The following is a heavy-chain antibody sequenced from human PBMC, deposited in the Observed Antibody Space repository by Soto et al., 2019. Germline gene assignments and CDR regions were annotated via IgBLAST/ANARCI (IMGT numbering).Heavy chain of an antibody. CDR2: IGTAADT. CDR1: GFTFSNYD. D-gene: IGHD6-19*01. CDR3: AKVGYNSGWCASDY. V-gene: IGHV3-13*01. J-gene: IGHJ4*02. Sequence: EVQLVESGGALVQPGGSLRLSCAASGFTFSNYDMHWVRQAAGKGLEWVSTIGTAADTYYPGSVQGRFTISRENAKNTLYLQMNSLRAEDTAVYYCAKVGYNSGWCASDYWGQGTLVTVSS.